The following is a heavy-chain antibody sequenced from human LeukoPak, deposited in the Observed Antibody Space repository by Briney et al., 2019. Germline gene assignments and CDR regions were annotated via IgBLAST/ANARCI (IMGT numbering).Heavy chain of an antibody. CDR2: IYHSGST. CDR1: GGSISSSNW. Sequence: PSETLSLTCAVSGGSISSSNWWSWVRQPPVKGLEWIGEIYHSGSTNYNPSLKSRVTISVDKSKDQFSLKLSSVTAADTAVYYCASYLGGAYVTTSIWGQGTMVTVSS. V-gene: IGHV4-4*02. D-gene: IGHD1-14*01. CDR3: ASYLGGAYVTTSI. J-gene: IGHJ3*02.